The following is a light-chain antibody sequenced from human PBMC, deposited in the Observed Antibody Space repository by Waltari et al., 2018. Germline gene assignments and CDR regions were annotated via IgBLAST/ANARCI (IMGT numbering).Light chain of an antibody. J-gene: IGKJ1*01. Sequence: DIQMTQSPSSLSASVGDRVTITCRASQGISNSLAWYQQKPGKAPQLLLYAASRLESGVPSRFSGSGSGTDYTLTISSLQPEDFGTYYCQQYYSTPRTFGQGTKVEIK. V-gene: IGKV1-NL1*01. CDR1: QGISNS. CDR3: QQYYSTPRT. CDR2: AAS.